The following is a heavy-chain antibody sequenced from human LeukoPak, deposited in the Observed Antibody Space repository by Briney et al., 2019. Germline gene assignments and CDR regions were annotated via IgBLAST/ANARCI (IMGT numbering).Heavy chain of an antibody. CDR2: IRYYLSNK. CDR3: ATSSTTDY. CDR1: GFTFSSYG. J-gene: IGHJ4*02. D-gene: IGHD2-2*01. Sequence: GGSLRLSCAAWGFTFSSYGMRWVRQAPGKGLDCVAFIRYYLSNKYYADSVKARFTISRDNSKTTLYVEMNSLRAEDTAVYYCATSSTTDYWGQGTLVTVSS. V-gene: IGHV3-30*02.